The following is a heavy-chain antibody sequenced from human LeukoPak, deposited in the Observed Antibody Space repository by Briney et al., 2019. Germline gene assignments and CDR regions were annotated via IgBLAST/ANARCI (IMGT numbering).Heavy chain of an antibody. CDR2: ISYDGSSK. V-gene: IGHV3-30*04. D-gene: IGHD2-21*01. Sequence: GRSLRLSCAASGFTFSSYAMHWVRQAPGKGLEWVAVISYDGSSKYYADSVKGRFTISRDNSKNTLYLQMNSLRAEDTAVYFCARERQDTILHSGAFDIWGQGTMVTVSS. J-gene: IGHJ3*02. CDR1: GFTFSSYA. CDR3: ARERQDTILHSGAFDI.